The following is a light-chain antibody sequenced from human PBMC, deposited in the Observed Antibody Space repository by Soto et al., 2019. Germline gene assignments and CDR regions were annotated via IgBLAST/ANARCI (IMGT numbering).Light chain of an antibody. CDR3: CSHAGSYTYV. V-gene: IGLV2-11*01. Sequence: QSALTQPRSVSGSPGQSVTIYCTGTSSDVGAYNYVSWYQQHPGKAPKVMIYDVSKRPSGVPDRFSGSKSGNTASLTISGLQAEDEADYYCCSHAGSYTYVFGTGTKVTVL. CDR2: DVS. CDR1: SSDVGAYNY. J-gene: IGLJ1*01.